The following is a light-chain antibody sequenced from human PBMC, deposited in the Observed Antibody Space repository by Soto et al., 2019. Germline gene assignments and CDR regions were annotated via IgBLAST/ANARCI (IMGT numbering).Light chain of an antibody. V-gene: IGKV4-1*01. CDR3: QQYYTNPFT. CDR2: WAS. CDR1: QSVLYSTNNKNY. J-gene: IGKJ4*01. Sequence: DFVMTQSPDSLAVSLGERATINCKSSQSVLYSTNNKNYLAWYQQKPGQPPKLLIYWASTRESGVPDRFSGIRSGTDFTLTISSLQAEDVALYFCQQYYTNPFTFGGGTKVEIK.